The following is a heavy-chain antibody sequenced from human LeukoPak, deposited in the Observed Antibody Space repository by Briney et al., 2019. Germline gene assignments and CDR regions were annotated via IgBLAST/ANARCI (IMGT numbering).Heavy chain of an antibody. Sequence: GASVKVSCKASGYTFTGHFMHWVRQAPGQGLEWMGWINPNSGGNNYVQKFQGRVILTTNTSISTAYMELSRLTSDDTALYYCARVRNGGNSADYWGQGTLVTVSS. V-gene: IGHV1-2*02. D-gene: IGHD4-23*01. CDR3: ARVRNGGNSADY. J-gene: IGHJ4*02. CDR1: GYTFTGHF. CDR2: INPNSGGN.